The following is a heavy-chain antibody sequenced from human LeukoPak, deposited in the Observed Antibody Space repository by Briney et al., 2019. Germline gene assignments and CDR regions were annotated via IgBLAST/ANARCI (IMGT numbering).Heavy chain of an antibody. CDR1: GFTFSSYW. CDR2: IKQDGSEK. V-gene: IGHV3-7*01. J-gene: IGHJ6*02. D-gene: IGHD3-10*01. Sequence: GGSLRLSCAASGFTFSSYWMSWVRQAPGKGLEWVANIKQDGSEKHYVDSVKGRLTISRDNAKNLLYLQMNSLRAEDTAVYYCARALWSGPVYYGMDVWGQGTTVTVSS. CDR3: ARALWSGPVYYGMDV.